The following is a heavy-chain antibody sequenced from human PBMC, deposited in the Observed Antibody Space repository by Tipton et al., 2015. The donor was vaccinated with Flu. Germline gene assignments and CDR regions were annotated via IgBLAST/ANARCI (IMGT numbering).Heavy chain of an antibody. CDR1: GFTFSTYW. J-gene: IGHJ4*02. CDR2: IKQDGSEK. Sequence: SLRLSCATSGFTFSTYWVTWVRQAPGKGLEWVANIKQDGSEKYYVDSVRGRFTISRDNAKNSLSLQMNSLRAEDTAVYYCAGGSGWIFDYWGQGTLVTVSS. D-gene: IGHD6-19*01. CDR3: AGGSGWIFDY. V-gene: IGHV3-7*01.